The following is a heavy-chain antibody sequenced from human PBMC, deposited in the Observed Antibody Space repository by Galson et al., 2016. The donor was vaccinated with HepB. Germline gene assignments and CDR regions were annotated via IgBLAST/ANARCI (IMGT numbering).Heavy chain of an antibody. V-gene: IGHV3-30*14. CDR2: ISHDESVK. CDR3: ARNDDQGVGGNHGMDV. J-gene: IGHJ6*02. D-gene: IGHD3-16*01. CDR1: GFTFSSYA. Sequence: SLRLSCAASGFTFSSYAMDWVRQAPGRGLEWVAYISHDESVKHYAASVRGRCTISRDHSKNTLYLQMTSPRPEDSAVYFCARNDDQGVGGNHGMDVWGQGTLVTVSS.